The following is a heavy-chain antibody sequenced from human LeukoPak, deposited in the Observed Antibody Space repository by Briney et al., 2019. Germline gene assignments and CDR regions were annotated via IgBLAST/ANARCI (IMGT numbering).Heavy chain of an antibody. D-gene: IGHD2-21*02. CDR3: TRGQSYCGADCYSD. J-gene: IGHJ4*02. CDR2: ISYDGSNK. V-gene: IGHV3-30*14. CDR1: GFTFSSYA. Sequence: GGSLRLSCAASGFTFSSYAMHWVRQAPGKGLEWVAVISYDGSNKYYADSVKGRFTISRDNSKNTVFLQMNSFRVEDTALYYCTRGQSYCGADCYSDWGQGTLVTVSS.